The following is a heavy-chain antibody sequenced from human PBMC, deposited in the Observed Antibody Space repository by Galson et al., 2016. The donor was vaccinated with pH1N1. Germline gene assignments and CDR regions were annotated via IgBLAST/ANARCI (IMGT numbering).Heavy chain of an antibody. CDR2: IWHDGSNK. Sequence: SLRLSCAASGFTFSSYGIHWVRQAPGKGLEWVAVIWHDGSNKYYADSVKGRFSISRDNSKNTLYLQMNSLRAEDTAVYYCAREGLRGSGSSSAFDIWGQGTMVTVSS. D-gene: IGHD3-10*01. CDR3: AREGLRGSGSSSAFDI. V-gene: IGHV3-33*01. J-gene: IGHJ3*02. CDR1: GFTFSSYG.